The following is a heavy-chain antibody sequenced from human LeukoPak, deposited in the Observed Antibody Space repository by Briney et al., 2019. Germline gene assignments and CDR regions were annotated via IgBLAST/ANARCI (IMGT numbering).Heavy chain of an antibody. CDR2: TYYRSKWYN. CDR3: ARTIVVVPAAPETYGMDV. Sequence: SQTLSLTCAISGDSVSSNSAAWNWIRQSPSRGLEWLGRTYYRSKWYNDYAVSVKSRITTNPDTSKNQLSLQLNSVTPEDTAVYYCARTIVVVPAAPETYGMDVWGQGTTVTVSS. V-gene: IGHV6-1*01. J-gene: IGHJ6*02. CDR1: GDSVSSNSAA. D-gene: IGHD2-2*01.